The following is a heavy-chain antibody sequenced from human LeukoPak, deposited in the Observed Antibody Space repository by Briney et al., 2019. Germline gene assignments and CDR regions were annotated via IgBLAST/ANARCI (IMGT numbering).Heavy chain of an antibody. Sequence: SETLSLTCTVSGGSISTYYWSWIRQPPGKGLEWIGYIYYTGSTNYNPSLKSRVTISVDTSKNQFSLKLSPVTAADTAVYYCARRPHTGYSGDWGPHDYYYGMNVWGQGTTVTVSS. D-gene: IGHD6-19*01. V-gene: IGHV4-59*08. J-gene: IGHJ6*02. CDR1: GGSISTYY. CDR2: IYYTGST. CDR3: ARRPHTGYSGDWGPHDYYYGMNV.